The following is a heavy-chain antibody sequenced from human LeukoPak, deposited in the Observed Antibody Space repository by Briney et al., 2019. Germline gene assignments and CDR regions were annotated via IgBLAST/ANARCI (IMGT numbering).Heavy chain of an antibody. Sequence: SETLSLTCTVSGGSISSYYWSWIRQPPGKGLEWIGYIYYSGSTYYNPSLRSRVTISVDTSKNQFSLKLSSVTAADTAVYYCARRRRGYTNNWFDPWGQGTLVTVSS. V-gene: IGHV4-59*08. CDR1: GGSISSYY. D-gene: IGHD3-3*01. J-gene: IGHJ5*02. CDR3: ARRRRGYTNNWFDP. CDR2: IYYSGST.